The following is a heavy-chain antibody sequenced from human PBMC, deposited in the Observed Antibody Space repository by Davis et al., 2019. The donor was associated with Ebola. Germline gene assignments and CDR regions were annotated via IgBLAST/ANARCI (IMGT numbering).Heavy chain of an antibody. D-gene: IGHD3-22*01. J-gene: IGHJ5*02. CDR3: AKVPKYYYDSSGYYLAVP. Sequence: GESLKISCAASGFTFSSYWMSWVRQAPGKGLEWVSVIYSGGSTYYADSVKGRFTISRDNSKNTLYLQMNSLRAEDTAVYYCAKVPKYYYDSSGYYLAVPWGQGTLVTVSS. CDR1: GFTFSSYW. CDR2: IYSGGST. V-gene: IGHV3-23*03.